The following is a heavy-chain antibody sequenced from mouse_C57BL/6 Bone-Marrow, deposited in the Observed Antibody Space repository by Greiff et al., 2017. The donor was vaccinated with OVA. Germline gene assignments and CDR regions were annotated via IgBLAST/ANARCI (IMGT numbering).Heavy chain of an antibody. CDR1: GFTFSSYT. Sequence: EVMLVESGGGLVKPGGSLKLSCAASGFTFSSYTMSWVRQTPEQRLEWVATISGGGGNTYYPDSVKGRFTISRDNAKNTLYLQMSSLRSEDTALYYCARRDEGWYFDVWGTGTTVTVSS. CDR2: ISGGGGNT. J-gene: IGHJ1*03. CDR3: ARRDEGWYFDV. V-gene: IGHV5-9*01. D-gene: IGHD3-3*01.